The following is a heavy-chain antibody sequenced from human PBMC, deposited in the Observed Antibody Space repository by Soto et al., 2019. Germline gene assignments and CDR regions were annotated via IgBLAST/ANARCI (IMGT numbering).Heavy chain of an antibody. Sequence: GASVKVSCKASGYTFTSYAMHWVRQAPGQRLEWMGWINAGNGSTKYSQKFQGRVTITRDTSTSTVYMELSSLRSEDTAVYYCARASSSSYWFDPWGQGTLVTVSS. CDR1: GYTFTSYA. CDR2: INAGNGST. J-gene: IGHJ5*02. V-gene: IGHV1-3*01. D-gene: IGHD6-13*01. CDR3: ARASSSSYWFDP.